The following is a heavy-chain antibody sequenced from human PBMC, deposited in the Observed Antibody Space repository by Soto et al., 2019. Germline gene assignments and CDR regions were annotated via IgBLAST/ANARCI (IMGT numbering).Heavy chain of an antibody. CDR2: INPILSMS. J-gene: IGHJ4*02. D-gene: IGHD3-10*01. CDR1: GDTFTFYS. CDR3: ASSYGSGYRAFDY. V-gene: IGHV1-69*02. Sequence: QVQLVQSGAEVKKPGSSVRVCCKASGDTFTFYSINWVRQAPGLGLEWMGRINPILSMSNYAQRFQGRVTMTADKSTITAYMELSSLRSEDTAMYYCASSYGSGYRAFDYWGQGALVTVSS.